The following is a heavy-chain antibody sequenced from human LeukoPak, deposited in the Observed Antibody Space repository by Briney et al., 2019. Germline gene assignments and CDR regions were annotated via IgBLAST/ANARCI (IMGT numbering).Heavy chain of an antibody. D-gene: IGHD2-21*01. V-gene: IGHV3-66*04. CDR2: FHAGGGP. CDR3: GRRFCNSCPLDF. Sequence: RXAPGXGLEGVSAFHAGGGPDYAVSVRDRFTISRDNSKNTLYLQMNSLRAEDTAVYFCGRRFCNSCPLDFXXQGXXV. J-gene: IGHJ4*02.